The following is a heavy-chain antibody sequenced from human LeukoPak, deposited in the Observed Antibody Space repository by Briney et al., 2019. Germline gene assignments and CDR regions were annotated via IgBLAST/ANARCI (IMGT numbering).Heavy chain of an antibody. CDR3: ARERPDSRNLDS. CDR2: ISSSSSYI. CDR1: GFTFSSYS. D-gene: IGHD1-14*01. J-gene: IGHJ4*02. Sequence: GGSLRLSCAASGFTFSSYSMNWVRQAPGKGLEWVSSISSSSSYIYYADSVKGRFTISRDNAKNSLYLQMNSLRAEDTAVYYCARERPDSRNLDSWGRGALVTVSS. V-gene: IGHV3-21*01.